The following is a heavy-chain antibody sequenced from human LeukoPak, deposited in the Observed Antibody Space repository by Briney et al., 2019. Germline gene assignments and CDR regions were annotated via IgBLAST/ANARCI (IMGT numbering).Heavy chain of an antibody. J-gene: IGHJ4*02. V-gene: IGHV3-21*01. CDR1: GFTFSSYS. CDR2: ISSSSSYI. D-gene: IGHD1-7*01. CDR3: ARSGTNWNYPH. Sequence: GGSLRLSCAASGFTFSSYSMNWVRQAPGKGLEWVSSISSSSSYIYHADSVKGRFTISRDNAKNSLYLQMNSLRAEDTAVYYCARSGTNWNYPHWGQGTLVTVSS.